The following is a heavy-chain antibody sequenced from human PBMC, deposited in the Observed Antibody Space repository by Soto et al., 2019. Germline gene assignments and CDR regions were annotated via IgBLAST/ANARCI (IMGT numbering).Heavy chain of an antibody. CDR2: IWYDGSNK. CDR3: AKVPMAVAGENYWYFDL. CDR1: GFTFSSYG. V-gene: IGHV3-33*03. J-gene: IGHJ2*01. D-gene: IGHD6-19*01. Sequence: QVHLVESGGGVVQAGRSLRLSCAASGFTFSSYGIHWVRQAPGKGLEWVAVIWYDGSNKYYADSVKGRFTISRDNSKNTVYLQMNSLRAEDTAVYHCAKVPMAVAGENYWYFDLWGRGTLVTVSS.